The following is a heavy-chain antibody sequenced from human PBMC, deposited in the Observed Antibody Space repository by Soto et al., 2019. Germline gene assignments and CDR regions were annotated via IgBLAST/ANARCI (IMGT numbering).Heavy chain of an antibody. CDR1: EFTFSGRS. V-gene: IGHV3-74*03. J-gene: IGHJ6*03. D-gene: IGHD3-10*01. CDR3: ARGWFGPDV. Sequence: EVQLVESGGGLVQPGGSLRLSCAASEFTFSGRSVHWVRQAPGKGLVWVSGIDKVGTDSPYADSVKGRFTSSRDTAKNTVYLQMNSLRVEDTAVYYCARGWFGPDVWGKGTTVTVSS. CDR2: IDKVGTDS.